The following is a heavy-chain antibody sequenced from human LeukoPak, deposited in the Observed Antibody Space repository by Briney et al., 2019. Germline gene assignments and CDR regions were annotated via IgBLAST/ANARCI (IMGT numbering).Heavy chain of an antibody. J-gene: IGHJ4*02. CDR1: EGTFSSYA. CDR2: IIPIFGTA. D-gene: IGHD2-15*01. CDR3: ARGSPYCSGGSCYPPFFDY. Sequence: GASVKVSCKASEGTFSSYAISWVRQAPGRGLEWMGGIIPIFGTANYAQKFQGRVTITADKSTSTAYMELSSLRSEDTAVYYCARGSPYCSGGSCYPPFFDYWGQGTLVTVSS. V-gene: IGHV1-69*06.